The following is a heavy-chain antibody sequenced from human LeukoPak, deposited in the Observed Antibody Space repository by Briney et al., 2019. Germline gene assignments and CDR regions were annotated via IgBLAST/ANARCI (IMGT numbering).Heavy chain of an antibody. CDR3: ARARRFAAAGTTAFDI. CDR1: GGSVSRGDYY. Sequence: SETLSLTCTVSGGSVSRGDYYWSWIRQPPGKGLEWIGYIYYSGNTYYNPSLKSRLAISVDTSKNQFSLKLTSVTAADTAVYYCARARRFAAAGTTAFDIWGQGTMVTVSS. CDR2: IYYSGNT. D-gene: IGHD6-13*01. V-gene: IGHV4-30-4*08. J-gene: IGHJ3*02.